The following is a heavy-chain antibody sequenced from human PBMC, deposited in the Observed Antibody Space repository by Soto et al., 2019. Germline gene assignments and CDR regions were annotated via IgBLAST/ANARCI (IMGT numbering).Heavy chain of an antibody. CDR2: INPSGGST. Sequence: ASVKVSCKASGYTFTSYYMHWVRQAPGQGLEWMGIINPSGGSTSYAQKFQGRVTMTRDASKNQFSLRLSSVTAADTAVYYCARSMFYSDASNYSPFEYWGQGTLVTVSS. V-gene: IGHV1-46*01. J-gene: IGHJ4*02. D-gene: IGHD3-22*01. CDR1: GYTFTSYY. CDR3: ARSMFYSDASNYSPFEY.